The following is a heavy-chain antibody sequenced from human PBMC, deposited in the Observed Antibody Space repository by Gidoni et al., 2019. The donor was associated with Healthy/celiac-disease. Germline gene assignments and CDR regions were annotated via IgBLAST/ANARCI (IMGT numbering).Heavy chain of an antibody. Sequence: QVQLVESGGGLVHPGGSSMLSCAASGFTVSGYGMDWVRQTPGQGLEWVAVIGYDGSNKYNADSVKGRFTISRDNSKNTLYMQMNSLRAEDTAVYYCARDPIVVVTAIHDAFDIWGQGTMVTVSS. CDR2: IGYDGSNK. D-gene: IGHD2-21*02. V-gene: IGHV3-33*01. CDR3: ARDPIVVVTAIHDAFDI. J-gene: IGHJ3*02. CDR1: GFTVSGYG.